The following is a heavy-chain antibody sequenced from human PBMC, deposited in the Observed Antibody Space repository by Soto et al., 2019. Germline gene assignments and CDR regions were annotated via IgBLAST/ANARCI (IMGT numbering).Heavy chain of an antibody. D-gene: IGHD3-3*01. V-gene: IGHV3-23*01. CDR1: GFTFSSYA. J-gene: IGHJ3*02. CDR3: AKPPNYDFWSGTPDAFDI. Sequence: GGSLRLSCAASGFTFSSYAMSWVRQAPGKGLEWVSAISGSGGSTYYADSVKGRFTISRDNSKNTLYLQMNSLRAEDTAVYYCAKPPNYDFWSGTPDAFDIWGQGTMVTVSS. CDR2: ISGSGGST.